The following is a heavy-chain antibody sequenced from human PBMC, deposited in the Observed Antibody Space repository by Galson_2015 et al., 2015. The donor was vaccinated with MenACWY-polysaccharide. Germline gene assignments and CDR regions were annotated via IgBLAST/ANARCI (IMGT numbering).Heavy chain of an antibody. J-gene: IGHJ4*02. CDR1: GFTFSTYW. V-gene: IGHV3-74*01. Sequence: LRLSCAASGFTFSTYWMHWVRQAPGKGLVWVSRIKSDGSSTSYADSVKGRFTISRDNAKNTLYLQMNSLRAEDTAVYYCARGYSSYDWRQGTLVTVSS. D-gene: IGHD5-12*01. CDR3: ARGYSSYD. CDR2: IKSDGSST.